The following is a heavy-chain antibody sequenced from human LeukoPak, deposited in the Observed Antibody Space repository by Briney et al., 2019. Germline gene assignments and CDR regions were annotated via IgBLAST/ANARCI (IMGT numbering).Heavy chain of an antibody. J-gene: IGHJ6*02. CDR2: ISSSGSTI. Sequence: PGGSLRLSCAASGFTFSSYEMNWVRQAPGEGLEWVSYISSSGSTIYYADSVKGRFTISRDNAKNSLYLQMNSLRAEDTAVYYCARAGIAAAGSAPGQYYYYGMDVWGQGTTVTVSS. CDR1: GFTFSSYE. V-gene: IGHV3-48*03. CDR3: ARAGIAAAGSAPGQYYYYGMDV. D-gene: IGHD6-13*01.